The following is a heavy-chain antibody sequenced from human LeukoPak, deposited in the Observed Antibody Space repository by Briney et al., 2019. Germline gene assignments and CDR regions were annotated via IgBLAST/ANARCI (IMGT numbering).Heavy chain of an antibody. CDR2: IYYSGST. CDR3: ASHYSGSYNPVDAFDI. J-gene: IGHJ3*02. V-gene: IGHV4-59*08. CDR1: GGSISSYY. Sequence: SETLSLTCTVSGGSISSYYWSWIRQPPGKGLEWIGYIYYSGSTNYNPSLKSRVTISVDTSKNQFSLKLSSVTAADTAVYYCASHYSGSYNPVDAFDIWGQGTMVTVSS. D-gene: IGHD1-26*01.